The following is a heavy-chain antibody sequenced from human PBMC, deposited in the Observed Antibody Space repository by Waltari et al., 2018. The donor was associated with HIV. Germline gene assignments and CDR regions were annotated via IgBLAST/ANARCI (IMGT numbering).Heavy chain of an antibody. Sequence: LVHSASEVRAPGASVTLSCQASGDKFTTYFIYCLRQAPGQGLEWLGRINPDSGVTTYSKTFQNRVTMTRDTSSASTYMELTRLTSADTATYCCARGEDVTLTHLPPGFRLEFWGQGSVVNVSS. J-gene: IGHJ3*01. CDR2: INPDSGVT. CDR3: ARGEDVTLTHLPPGFRLEF. D-gene: IGHD1-26*01. V-gene: IGHV1-2*06. CDR1: GDKFTTYF.